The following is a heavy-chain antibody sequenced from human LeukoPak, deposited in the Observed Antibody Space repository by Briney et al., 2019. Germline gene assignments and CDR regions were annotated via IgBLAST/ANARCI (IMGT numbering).Heavy chain of an antibody. CDR3: AKTRASYIYGYGGAFDI. CDR1: GFTVSSNY. CDR2: IYSGGST. D-gene: IGHD5-18*01. Sequence: GGSLRLSCAASGFTVSSNYMSWVRQAPGKGLEWVSIIYSGGSTFYADSVKGRFTISRDNSKNTLYLQMNSLRAEDTAVYYCAKTRASYIYGYGGAFDIWGQGTMVTVSS. J-gene: IGHJ3*02. V-gene: IGHV3-53*01.